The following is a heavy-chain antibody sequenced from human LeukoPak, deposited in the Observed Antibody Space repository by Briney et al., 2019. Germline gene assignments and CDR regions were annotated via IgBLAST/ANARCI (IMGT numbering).Heavy chain of an antibody. D-gene: IGHD6-6*01. CDR2: ISSSSSYI. CDR3: ARGAEQLGPFDY. Sequence: KPGGSLRLSCAASGFTFSSYSMNWVRQAPGKGLEWVSSISSSSSYIYYADSVKGRFTISRDNAKNSLYLQMNSLRAEDTAVYYCARGAEQLGPFDYWGQGTLVTVSS. CDR1: GFTFSSYS. J-gene: IGHJ4*02. V-gene: IGHV3-21*01.